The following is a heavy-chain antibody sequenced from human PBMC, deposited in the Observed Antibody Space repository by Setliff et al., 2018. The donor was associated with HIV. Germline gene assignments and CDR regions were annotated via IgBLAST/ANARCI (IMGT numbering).Heavy chain of an antibody. CDR2: TIPIFSMS. CDR1: GDTFSTHT. J-gene: IGHJ4*02. CDR3: ATSYGSGVAPFDN. Sequence: SVKVSCKASGDTFSTHTIHWLRQAPGQGPEWMGRTIPIFSMSNAALNFQGRLMITADKSSNTAYMSLTKLTFEDTAMYYCATSYGSGVAPFDNWGQGTLVTAPQ. V-gene: IGHV1-69*02. D-gene: IGHD3-10*01.